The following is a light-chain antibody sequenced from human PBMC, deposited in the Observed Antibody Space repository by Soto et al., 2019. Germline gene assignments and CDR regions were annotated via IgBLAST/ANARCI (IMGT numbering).Light chain of an antibody. Sequence: QAVVTQPPSVSGAPGQRITISCTGTNSNIGAAFDVHWYQHLPGTAPKLLIYANNKRPSGVPDRFSGSKSGASASLAITGLHAEDEADYYCQSYDSSLSAWVFGGGTKLTVL. V-gene: IGLV1-40*03. J-gene: IGLJ3*02. CDR1: NSNIGAAFD. CDR3: QSYDSSLSAWV. CDR2: ANN.